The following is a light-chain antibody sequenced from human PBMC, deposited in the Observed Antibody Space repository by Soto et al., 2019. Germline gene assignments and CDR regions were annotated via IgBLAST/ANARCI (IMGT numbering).Light chain of an antibody. V-gene: IGKV4-1*01. CDR1: QSVLSSSNNKNY. CDR3: QHYNNWPPWT. CDR2: WAS. J-gene: IGKJ1*01. Sequence: DIVMTQSPDSLAVSLGERATINCKSSQSVLSSSNNKNYLAWYQQKPGQPPKLLIYWASTRESGVPDRFSGSGSGTDFTLTISSLQAEDVAVYYCQHYNNWPPWTFGQGTKVEIK.